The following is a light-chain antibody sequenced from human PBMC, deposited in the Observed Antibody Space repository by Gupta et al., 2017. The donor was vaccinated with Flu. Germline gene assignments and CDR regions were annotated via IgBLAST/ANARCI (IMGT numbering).Light chain of an antibody. Sequence: TGNSNNVGNQGSAWLQQHHGPPPKLLSYRPNHRPSGVSERFSASMSGNTASLTLTGLPPEDAADYYCSALDPSLSALSFCVGTTLTAL. CDR2: RPN. J-gene: IGLJ3*02. CDR3: SALDPSLSALS. V-gene: IGLV10-54*02. CDR1: SNNVGNQG.